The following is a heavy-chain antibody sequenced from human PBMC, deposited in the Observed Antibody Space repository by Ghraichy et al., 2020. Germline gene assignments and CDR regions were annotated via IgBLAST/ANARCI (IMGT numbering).Heavy chain of an antibody. D-gene: IGHD4-23*01. Sequence: SETLSLTCTVSGGSISSGGYYWSWIRQHPGKGLEWIGYIYYSGSTYYNPSLKSRVTISVDTSKNQFSLKLSSVTAADTAVYYCARVDYGGNSPSLNWFDPWGQGTLVTVSS. CDR3: ARVDYGGNSPSLNWFDP. J-gene: IGHJ5*02. CDR1: GGSISSGGYY. CDR2: IYYSGST. V-gene: IGHV4-31*03.